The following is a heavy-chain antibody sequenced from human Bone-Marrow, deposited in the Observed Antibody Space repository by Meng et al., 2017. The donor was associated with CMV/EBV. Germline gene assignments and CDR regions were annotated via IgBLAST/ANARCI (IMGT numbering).Heavy chain of an antibody. CDR3: AREANQGYSDWFDP. J-gene: IGHJ5*02. CDR2: IRYDGSNK. V-gene: IGHV3-30*02. CDR1: GFTFSSYG. Sequence: GGSLRLSCAASGFTFSSYGMHWVRQAPGKGLEWAAFIRYDGSNKYYADSVKGRFTISRDNSKNTLYLQMNSLRAEDTAVYYCAREANQGYSDWFDPWGQGTLVTVSS. D-gene: IGHD6-13*01.